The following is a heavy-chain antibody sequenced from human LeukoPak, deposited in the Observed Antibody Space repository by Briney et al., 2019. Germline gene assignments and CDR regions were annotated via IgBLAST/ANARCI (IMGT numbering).Heavy chain of an antibody. CDR3: AKDLGTAQGFDY. J-gene: IGHJ4*02. CDR2: IRGSGGTT. Sequence: GGSLRLSCVASGFTFTNYAMSWVRQAPGKGLEWVSYIRGSGGTTHYAYSAKGRFTNSSDNYKNMVYLQVNSLPDEDTAVYYCAKDLGTAQGFDYWGQGTLVTVSS. V-gene: IGHV3-23*01. CDR1: GFTFTNYA.